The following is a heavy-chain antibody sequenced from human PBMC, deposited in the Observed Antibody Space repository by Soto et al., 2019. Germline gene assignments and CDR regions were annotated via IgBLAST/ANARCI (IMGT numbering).Heavy chain of an antibody. CDR3: ARIISGDGYNYGNDY. D-gene: IGHD5-12*01. V-gene: IGHV1-69*06. Sequence: QVQLVQSGAEVKKPGSSVKVSCKASGGTFSSYAISWVRQAPGQGLEWMGGIIPIFGTANYAQKFQGRVTITAAKSTSTAYMELRSLRSEDTAVYYCARIISGDGYNYGNDYWGQGTLVTVSS. CDR1: GGTFSSYA. CDR2: IIPIFGTA. J-gene: IGHJ4*02.